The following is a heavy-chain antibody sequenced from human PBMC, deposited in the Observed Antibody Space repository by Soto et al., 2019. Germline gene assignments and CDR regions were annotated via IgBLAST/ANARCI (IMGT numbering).Heavy chain of an antibody. J-gene: IGHJ6*01. CDR2: IKSKTDGGTT. V-gene: IGHV3-15*07. Sequence: EVQLVESGGGLVKPGGSLRLSCAASGFTFSNAWMNWVRQAPGKGLEWVGRIKSKTDGGTTDYAAHEKGRFTISRDDSKNQLYLQMRSLKSEAEAVYYCGGLRDVWGQGTTVTVSS. CDR1: GFTFSNAW. CDR3: GGLRDV. D-gene: IGHD2-15*01.